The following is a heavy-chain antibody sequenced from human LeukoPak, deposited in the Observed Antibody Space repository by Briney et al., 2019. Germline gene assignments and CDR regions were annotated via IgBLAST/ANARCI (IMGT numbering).Heavy chain of an antibody. CDR1: GGSISSYY. J-gene: IGHJ5*02. V-gene: IGHV4-59*01. CDR3: ARDSRPQLNWFDP. Sequence: SETLSLTCSVSGGSISSYYWSWIRQPPGKGLEWIGYIYYSGSTNYNPSLKSRVTISVDTSKNQFSLKLSSVTAADTAVYYCARDSRPQLNWFDPWGQGTLVTVSS. D-gene: IGHD5-24*01. CDR2: IYYSGST.